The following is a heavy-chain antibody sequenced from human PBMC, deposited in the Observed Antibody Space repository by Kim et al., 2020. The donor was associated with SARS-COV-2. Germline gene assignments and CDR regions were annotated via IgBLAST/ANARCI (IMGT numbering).Heavy chain of an antibody. V-gene: IGHV4-4*02. CDR2: IYHSGST. CDR1: GGSISSSNW. D-gene: IGHD3-10*01. CDR3: ARVRREWFGELFSRGCYFDY. J-gene: IGHJ4*02. Sequence: SETLSLTCAVSGGSISSSNWWSWVRQPPGKGLEWIGEIYHSGSTNYNPSLKSRVTISVDKSKNQFSLKLSSVTAADTAVYYCARVRREWFGELFSRGCYFDYWGQGTLVTVSS.